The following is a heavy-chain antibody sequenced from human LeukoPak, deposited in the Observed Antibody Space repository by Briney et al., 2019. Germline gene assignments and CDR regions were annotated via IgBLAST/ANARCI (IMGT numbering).Heavy chain of an antibody. Sequence: PSETLSLTCAVYGGSFSGYYWSWIRQPPGKGLEWIGEINHSGSTNYNPSLKSRVTISVDTSKNQFSLKLSSVTAADTAVYYCARPRRYYGDWIYWGQGTLVTVSS. CDR2: INHSGST. V-gene: IGHV4-34*01. CDR3: ARPRRYYGDWIY. D-gene: IGHD4-17*01. CDR1: GGSFSGYY. J-gene: IGHJ4*02.